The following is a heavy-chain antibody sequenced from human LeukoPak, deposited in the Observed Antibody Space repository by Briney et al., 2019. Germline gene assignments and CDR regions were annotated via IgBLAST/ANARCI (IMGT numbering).Heavy chain of an antibody. CDR2: IYTSGST. J-gene: IGHJ3*02. D-gene: IGHD6-13*01. V-gene: IGHV4-4*07. CDR3: ARDGVEAAEGAGAFDI. CDR1: GGSISSYY. Sequence: SETLSLTCTVSGGSISSYYWSWIRQPAGKGLEWIGRIYTSGSTNYNPSLKSRVTMSVDTSKNQFSLKLSSVTAADTAVYYCARDGVEAAEGAGAFDIWGQGTMVTVSS.